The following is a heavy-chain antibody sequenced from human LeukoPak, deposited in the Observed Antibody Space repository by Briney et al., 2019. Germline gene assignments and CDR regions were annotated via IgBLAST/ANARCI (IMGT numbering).Heavy chain of an antibody. V-gene: IGHV3-30*02. J-gene: IGHJ4*02. CDR1: GFTFSSYG. CDR2: IRYDGSNK. Sequence: GGSLRLSCAASGFTFSSYGMHWVRQAPGKGLEWVAFIRYDGSNKYYADSVKGRFTISRDNSKNTLYLQMNSLRAEDTAVYYCAKERYSSSFGVGYWGQGTLVTVSS. D-gene: IGHD6-6*01. CDR3: AKERYSSSFGVGY.